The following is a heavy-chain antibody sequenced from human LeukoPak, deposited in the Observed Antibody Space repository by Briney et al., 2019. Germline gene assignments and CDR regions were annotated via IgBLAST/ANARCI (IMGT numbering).Heavy chain of an antibody. J-gene: IGHJ5*02. CDR1: GFTFSSYA. D-gene: IGHD3-22*01. CDR3: AKGVSGYYPYNWFDP. V-gene: IGHV3-23*01. CDR2: ISGSGGRT. Sequence: GGSLRLSCAASGFTFSSYAMSWVRQAPGKGLEWVSAISGSGGRTYYADSVKGRFTISRDNSKNTLYLQMNSLRAEDTAVYYCAKGVSGYYPYNWFDPWGQGTLVTVSS.